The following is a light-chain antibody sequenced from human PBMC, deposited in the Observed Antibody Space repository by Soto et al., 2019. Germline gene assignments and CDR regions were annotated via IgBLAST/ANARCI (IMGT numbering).Light chain of an antibody. V-gene: IGLV2-23*02. CDR2: EPD. CDR3: CSFAGGATFV. Sequence: QSVLTQPASVSGSPGQSITISCTGTSNDIGGYNLVSWYQQHPGKAPKLGVYEPDKRPLGVSNRFSRSTSGNTASLTISTLRPEDEADYSCCSFAGGATFVFGGGTKVTVL. J-gene: IGLJ2*01. CDR1: SNDIGGYNL.